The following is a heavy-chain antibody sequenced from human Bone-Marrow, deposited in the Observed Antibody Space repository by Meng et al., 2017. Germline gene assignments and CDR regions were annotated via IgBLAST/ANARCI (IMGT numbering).Heavy chain of an antibody. CDR2: INPNSGGT. J-gene: IGHJ4*02. Sequence: QAQLVQSGAEVKKPGASVKVSCKASGYTFTSYDINWVRQATGQGLEWMGRINPNSGGTNYAQKFQGRVTMTRDTSISTAYMELSRLRSDDTAVYYCARGDLGGYYDYWGQGTLVTVSS. CDR1: GYTFTSYD. CDR3: ARGDLGGYYDY. V-gene: IGHV1-2*06. D-gene: IGHD3-22*01.